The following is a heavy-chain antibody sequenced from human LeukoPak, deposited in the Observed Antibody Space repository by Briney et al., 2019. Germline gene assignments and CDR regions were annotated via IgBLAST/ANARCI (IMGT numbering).Heavy chain of an antibody. Sequence: GGSLRLSCAASGFIFSCYGMHWGRRAPGKGVEGVAVIWDDGSYKYYTDSVKGRFTISRDKSKNTLYLQMNSLRAEDTAVYYCAKPTRGSGGSFLIDYWGQGTLVTVSS. CDR2: IWDDGSYK. CDR3: AKPTRGSGGSFLIDY. D-gene: IGHD2-15*01. J-gene: IGHJ4*02. CDR1: GFIFSCYG. V-gene: IGHV3-33*03.